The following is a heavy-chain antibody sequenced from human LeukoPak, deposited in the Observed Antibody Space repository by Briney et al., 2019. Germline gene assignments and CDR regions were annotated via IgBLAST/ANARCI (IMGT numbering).Heavy chain of an antibody. CDR2: IPDDGSNK. V-gene: IGHV3-30*18. J-gene: IGHJ4*02. Sequence: GGSLRLSCAASGFTFSSYGMHWVRQAPGKGREWVAVIPDDGSNKYYADSVRGRFTISRDNSKHALYLQMNSLRAEDTAVYYCANVGNRGWYEGAYWGQGTLVTVSS. CDR1: GFTFSSYG. D-gene: IGHD6-19*01. CDR3: ANVGNRGWYEGAY.